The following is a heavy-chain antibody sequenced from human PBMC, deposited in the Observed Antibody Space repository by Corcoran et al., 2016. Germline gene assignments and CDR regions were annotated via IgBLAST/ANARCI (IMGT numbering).Heavy chain of an antibody. CDR3: TAGSDYYYYGMDV. CDR2: ISYDGSNK. Sequence: QVQLVESGGGVVQPGRSLRLSCAASGFTFSSYGMHWVRPAPGKGLEWVAVISYDGSNKYYADSLKGRVTISRDNSKNTLYLQMNSLRAEDPAVYYCTAGSDYYYYGMDVWGQGTTFTVSS. D-gene: IGHD6-25*01. CDR1: GFTFSSYG. J-gene: IGHJ6*02. V-gene: IGHV3-30*03.